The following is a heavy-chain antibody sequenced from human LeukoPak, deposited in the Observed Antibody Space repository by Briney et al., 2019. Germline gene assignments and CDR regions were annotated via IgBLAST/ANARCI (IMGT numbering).Heavy chain of an antibody. V-gene: IGHV3-48*03. CDR3: ARYSGWYVVDY. CDR2: ISSSGSTI. J-gene: IGHJ4*02. CDR1: GFTFSSYE. D-gene: IGHD6-19*01. Sequence: GGSLRLSCAASGFTFSSYEMNWVRQAPGKGPEWVSYISSSGSTIYYADSVKGRFTISRDNAKNSLYLQMNSLRAEDTAVYYCARYSGWYVVDYWGQGTLVTVSS.